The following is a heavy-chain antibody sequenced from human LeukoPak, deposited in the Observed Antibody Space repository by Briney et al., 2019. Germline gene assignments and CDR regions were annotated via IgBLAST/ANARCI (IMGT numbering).Heavy chain of an antibody. Sequence: GGSLRLSCAASGFTFSSYDMSWVRQAPGKGLEWVSGMSGSGGFAYYADPVKGRFTISRDNSKNTLYLQMNSLKTEDTAVYYCTTEPPWDVWGQGTTVIVSS. J-gene: IGHJ6*02. CDR1: GFTFSSYD. V-gene: IGHV3-23*01. CDR3: TTEPPWDV. CDR2: MSGSGGFA.